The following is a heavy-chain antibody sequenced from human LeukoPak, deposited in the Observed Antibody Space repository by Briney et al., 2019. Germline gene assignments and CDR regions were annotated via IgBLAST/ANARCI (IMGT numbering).Heavy chain of an antibody. D-gene: IGHD5-12*01. CDR1: GFTFSNYN. CDR3: ARDRETTGYDY. Sequence: KTGGSLRLSCAASGFTFSNYNMNWVRQAPGKGLEWVSSISSRSSYIYSADSVKGRFTISRDNAKNSLYLEMNSLRGEDTAVYFCARDRETTGYDYWGQGTLVTGS. J-gene: IGHJ4*02. CDR2: ISSRSSYI. V-gene: IGHV3-21*01.